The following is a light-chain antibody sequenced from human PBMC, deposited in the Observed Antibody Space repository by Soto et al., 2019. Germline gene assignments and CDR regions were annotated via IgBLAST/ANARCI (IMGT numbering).Light chain of an antibody. CDR1: QGISSY. Sequence: DIQLTQSPSFLSASVGDRVTITCRASQGISSYLAWYQQKPGKAPKLLIYAASTLQSGVPSRFSGSASGTEFTLTISSLQPEHFATYYCQQLNSYPFFGQGTRLEIK. CDR2: AAS. V-gene: IGKV1-9*01. J-gene: IGKJ5*01. CDR3: QQLNSYPF.